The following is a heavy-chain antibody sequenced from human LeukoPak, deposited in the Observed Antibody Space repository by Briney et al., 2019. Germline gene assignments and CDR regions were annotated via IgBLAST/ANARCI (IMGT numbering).Heavy chain of an antibody. Sequence: SETLSLTCTVSGGSISSYYWSWILQPPGKGLEWIGYIYYSGSTNYNPSLKSRVTISVDTSKNQFSLKLSSVTAADTAVYYCARGASHYDFWSGYSYGMDVWGQGTTVTVSS. CDR1: GGSISSYY. D-gene: IGHD3-3*01. J-gene: IGHJ6*02. CDR3: ARGASHYDFWSGYSYGMDV. V-gene: IGHV4-59*01. CDR2: IYYSGST.